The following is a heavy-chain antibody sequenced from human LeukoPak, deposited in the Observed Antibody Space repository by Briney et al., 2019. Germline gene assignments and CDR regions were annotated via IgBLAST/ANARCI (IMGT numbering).Heavy chain of an antibody. J-gene: IGHJ4*02. D-gene: IGHD1-26*01. CDR1: GFTFSSYA. CDR2: ISYGGSNK. V-gene: IGHV3-30*04. CDR3: ARDDILVGALDY. Sequence: GGSLRLSCAASGFTFSSYAMHWVRQAPGKGLEGVAGISYGGSNKYYAHSVKGRFTNSIDNSKNTPYLQMNRLRAEDTAVYYCARDDILVGALDYWGQGTRVTVSS.